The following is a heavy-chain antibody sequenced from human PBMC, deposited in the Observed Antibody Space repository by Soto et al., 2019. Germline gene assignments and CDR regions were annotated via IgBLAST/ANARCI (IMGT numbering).Heavy chain of an antibody. CDR3: AKERWEGTFSYYYGMDV. J-gene: IGHJ6*02. CDR2: ISYDGSNK. V-gene: IGHV3-30*18. D-gene: IGHD1-26*01. CDR1: GFTFSSYG. Sequence: QVQLVESGGGVVQPGRSLRLSCAASGFTFSSYGMHWVRQAPGKGLEWVAVISYDGSNKYYADSVKGRFTISRDNSKNTLYLKMNSLRAEATVVYYCAKERWEGTFSYYYGMDVWGQGTTVTVSS.